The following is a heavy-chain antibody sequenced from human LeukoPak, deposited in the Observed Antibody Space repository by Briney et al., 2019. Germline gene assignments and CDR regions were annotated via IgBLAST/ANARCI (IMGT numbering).Heavy chain of an antibody. D-gene: IGHD3-10*01. CDR3: ARVGRESGSGSYYGIDY. J-gene: IGHJ4*02. CDR1: GFPFSDYY. Sequence: GGSLSLSCAASGFPFSDYYMSWIRQARGKGLEGVSYIRCSGNTIYYASSVKSRFTISRVNAKDDLYLQMNSLRAEDTAVYYCARVGRESGSGSYYGIDYWGQGTLVTVSS. CDR2: IRCSGNTI. V-gene: IGHV3-11*01.